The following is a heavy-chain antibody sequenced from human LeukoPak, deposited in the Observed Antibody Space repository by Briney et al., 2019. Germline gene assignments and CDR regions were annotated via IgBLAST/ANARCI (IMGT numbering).Heavy chain of an antibody. V-gene: IGHV1-18*01. D-gene: IGHD5-12*01. J-gene: IGHJ4*02. CDR2: ISGYNGNT. CDR1: GYTFSNYG. CDR3: ARSSLGTITAGPFDY. Sequence: ASVKVSCKASGYTFSNYGIAWVRQAPGQGLEWMGWISGYNGNTNYAQKLQGRVSMTTDTSTTTAYMELRSLTSDDTALYYSARSSLGTITAGPFDYWGQGTLVTVSS.